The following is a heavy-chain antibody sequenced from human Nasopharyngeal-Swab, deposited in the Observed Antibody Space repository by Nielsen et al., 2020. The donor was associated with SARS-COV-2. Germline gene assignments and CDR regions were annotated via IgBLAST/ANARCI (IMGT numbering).Heavy chain of an antibody. Sequence: GSLRLSCTVSAGSVSSGSYYWSWIRQPPGKGLEWMGYIYYSGSTNYNPSLKSRVTISVDTSKNQFSLKLSSVTAADTAVYYCARVLTTTVTIDYWGQGTLVTVSS. CDR1: AGSVSSGSYY. J-gene: IGHJ4*02. D-gene: IGHD4-17*01. V-gene: IGHV4-61*01. CDR2: IYYSGST. CDR3: ARVLTTTVTIDY.